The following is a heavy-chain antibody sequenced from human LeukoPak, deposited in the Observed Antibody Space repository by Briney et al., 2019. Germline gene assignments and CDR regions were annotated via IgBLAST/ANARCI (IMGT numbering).Heavy chain of an antibody. D-gene: IGHD2-2*02. V-gene: IGHV1-18*01. CDR2: ISAYNGNT. CDR1: GYTFTRYG. J-gene: IGHJ5*02. CDR3: ARESGVPAAIFSYWWFDP. Sequence: EAAVEASWKASGYTFTRYGISWVRQAPGQGLEGMGWISAYNGNTNYAQKLQGRVTMTTDTSTSTAYLELRSLRSDDTAVYYCARESGVPAAIFSYWWFDPWGQGTLVTVSS.